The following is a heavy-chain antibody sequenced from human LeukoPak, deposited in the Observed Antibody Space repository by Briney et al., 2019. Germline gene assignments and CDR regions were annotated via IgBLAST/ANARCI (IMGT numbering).Heavy chain of an antibody. V-gene: IGHV1-2*02. Sequence: ASVKVSCKASGFTFNAYYIHWVRQAPGQGLEWMGWINPNTGHTNFAQKFQGRVAMTRDTSLSTAYMDLSRLTSDDTAVYYCARVGRWGARFDYWGQGTLVTASS. CDR2: INPNTGHT. D-gene: IGHD1-26*01. J-gene: IGHJ4*02. CDR3: ARVGRWGARFDY. CDR1: GFTFNAYY.